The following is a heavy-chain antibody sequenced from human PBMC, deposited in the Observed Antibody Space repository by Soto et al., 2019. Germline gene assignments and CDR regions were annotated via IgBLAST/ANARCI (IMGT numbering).Heavy chain of an antibody. CDR3: ARGLGHRPTRGIDFHYGMDV. J-gene: IGHJ6*02. CDR2: IDDDGDSI. D-gene: IGHD2-2*01. V-gene: IGHV3-74*01. Sequence: GGSLRLSCVASGFTFSHYWMHWVRQVPGKGLEWLSRIDDDGDSISYVDSVKGRFAISRDNEKNTLFLEMNTLRDEDTAVYYRARGLGHRPTRGIDFHYGMDVWGRGTTVTVSS. CDR1: GFTFSHYW.